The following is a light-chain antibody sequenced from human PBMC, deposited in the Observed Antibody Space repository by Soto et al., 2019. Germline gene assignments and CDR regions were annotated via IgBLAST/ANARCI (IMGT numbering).Light chain of an antibody. J-gene: IGKJ5*01. Sequence: EIGLTQSPATVSWSPGERATLSVMASQSVGSFLAWYQQKPGQAPRLLIYGASSRATGIPDRFSGSGSGTDFTLTISRLEPEDFAVYYCQQYGNSPQVTFGQGTRLEIK. CDR1: QSVGSF. V-gene: IGKV3-20*01. CDR2: GAS. CDR3: QQYGNSPQVT.